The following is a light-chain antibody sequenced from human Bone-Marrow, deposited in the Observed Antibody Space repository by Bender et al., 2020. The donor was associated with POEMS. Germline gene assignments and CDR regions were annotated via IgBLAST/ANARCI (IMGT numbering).Light chain of an antibody. CDR1: GSDVGGYDY. CDR2: EVT. Sequence: QSVLTQPPSASGSPGQSVTISCTGTGSDVGGYDYVSWYQQHPGKAPKLLICEVTKRPSGVPARFSGSKSGNTASLTVSGLQAEDEADYYCQVWDISDRWVFGGGTRLTVL. CDR3: QVWDISDRWV. J-gene: IGLJ3*02. V-gene: IGLV2-8*01.